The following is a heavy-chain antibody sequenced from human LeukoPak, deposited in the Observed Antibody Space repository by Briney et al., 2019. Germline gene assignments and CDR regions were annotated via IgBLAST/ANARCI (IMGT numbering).Heavy chain of an antibody. CDR2: IDSGGST. J-gene: IGHJ4*02. Sequence: PGGSLRLSCAASGFTVSSNYMSWVRQAPGKGLEWVSVIDSGGSTYYADSVKGRFTISRDNSKNTLYLQMNSLRAEDTAVYYCARGTYYYDSSGYLFDYWGQGTLVTVSS. CDR3: ARGTYYYDSSGYLFDY. D-gene: IGHD3-22*01. V-gene: IGHV3-66*02. CDR1: GFTVSSNY.